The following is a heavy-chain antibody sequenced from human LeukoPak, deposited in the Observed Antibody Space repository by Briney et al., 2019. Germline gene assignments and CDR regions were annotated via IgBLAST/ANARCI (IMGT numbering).Heavy chain of an antibody. Sequence: PSETLSLTCAVQGASLRGSYWSWIRQPPGKGLQWIGQIDHSGSTHSIPSLKSRVTISLDTSQSQVSLKVNSVTAADTATYYCSRESGAFCPFGYWGQGTLVIVPS. CDR2: IDHSGST. D-gene: IGHD1-26*01. J-gene: IGHJ4*02. V-gene: IGHV4-34*01. CDR1: GASLRGSY. CDR3: SRESGAFCPFGY.